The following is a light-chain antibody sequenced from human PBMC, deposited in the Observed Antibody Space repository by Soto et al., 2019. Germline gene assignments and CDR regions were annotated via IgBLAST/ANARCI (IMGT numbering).Light chain of an antibody. Sequence: DVVMPPSPLSLSVTLGPPASISCRSSQSLVYSDGYSFLIWLHQRPGQSPRRLIYKVSNRDSGVPDRFSGSGSGNDFTLKISRVEAEDVGVYYCMQHIEYPITVGQGTRLEIK. CDR2: KVS. CDR3: MQHIEYPIT. V-gene: IGKV2-30*01. CDR1: QSLVYSDGYSF. J-gene: IGKJ5*01.